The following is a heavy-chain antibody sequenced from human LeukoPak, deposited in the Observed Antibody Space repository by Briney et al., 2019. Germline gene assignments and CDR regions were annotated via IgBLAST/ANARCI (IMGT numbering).Heavy chain of an antibody. J-gene: IGHJ5*02. Sequence: GGSLRLSCTASGFIFSSFGMHWVRQAPGKGLEWVASLWYDETNKYYADSVKGRFTISRDNFKNTLNLQMDSLRAEDTAIYYCGRARDNYDNSGFSALDLWGQGTLVSVSS. CDR3: GRARDNYDNSGFSALDL. CDR2: LWYDETNK. D-gene: IGHD3-22*01. V-gene: IGHV3-33*01. CDR1: GFIFSSFG.